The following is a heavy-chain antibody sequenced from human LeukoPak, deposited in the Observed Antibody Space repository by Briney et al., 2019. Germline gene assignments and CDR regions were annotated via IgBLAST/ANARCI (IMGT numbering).Heavy chain of an antibody. CDR2: INPNSGGT. J-gene: IGHJ4*02. CDR3: ARDWSMTTLDY. D-gene: IGHD4-17*01. CDR1: GYTFIGYY. Sequence: GASLKVSCKASGYTFIGYYMHLVRQAPGQGLEWMGRINPNSGGTDYAQKFQGRVTMTRDTSISTAYLEFSSLRSDDTAVYYCARDWSMTTLDYWGQGTLVTVSS. V-gene: IGHV1-2*06.